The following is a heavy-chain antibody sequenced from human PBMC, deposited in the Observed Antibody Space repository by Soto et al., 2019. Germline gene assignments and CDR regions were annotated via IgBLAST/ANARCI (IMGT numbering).Heavy chain of an antibody. V-gene: IGHV1-18*01. D-gene: IGHD1-1*01. CDR1: GYTFSSSG. J-gene: IGHJ4*02. CDR2: VGNYNGNT. CDR3: ARISGTTGFYYFDY. Sequence: ASVKVSCKASGYTFSSSGISWVRQAPGQGLEWMGWVGNYNGNTNYAQMFQGWVTMTRDTSISTAYMELSRLRSDDTAVYYCARISGTTGFYYFDYWGQGTLVTVSS.